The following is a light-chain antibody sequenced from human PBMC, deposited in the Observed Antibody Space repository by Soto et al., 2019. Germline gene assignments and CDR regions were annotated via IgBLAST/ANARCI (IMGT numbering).Light chain of an antibody. Sequence: EIVLTQSPGTLSLSPGDRATLSCRASQSVSSSLAWYQQKPGQAPRLLIYGASNRATVIPDRFSGSGSGTDFTLTISRLEPEDFAVYYCQQYASSPPLTFGGGNKVEIK. CDR1: QSVSSS. CDR3: QQYASSPPLT. V-gene: IGKV3-20*01. J-gene: IGKJ4*01. CDR2: GAS.